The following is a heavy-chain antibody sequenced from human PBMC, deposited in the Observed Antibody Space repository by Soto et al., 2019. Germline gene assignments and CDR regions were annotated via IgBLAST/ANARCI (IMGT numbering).Heavy chain of an antibody. D-gene: IGHD1-26*01. CDR3: ARGLEYYFKPGVFDI. V-gene: IGHV3-48*03. Sequence: EVQLVESGGGLEQPGGSLRLSCAASGFTLSSSEMNWVRQAPGKGLEWVSYVGSSGNTKYYADSVKGRFTISRDNAKNSLYLQMNRLRAEVTAVYYCARGLEYYFKPGVFDIWGQGTMVTVSS. J-gene: IGHJ3*02. CDR2: VGSSGNTK. CDR1: GFTLSSSE.